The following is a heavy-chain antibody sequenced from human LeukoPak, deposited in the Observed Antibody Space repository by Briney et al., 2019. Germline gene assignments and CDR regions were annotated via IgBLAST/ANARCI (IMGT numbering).Heavy chain of an antibody. D-gene: IGHD6-19*01. J-gene: IGHJ4*02. CDR2: IKQDGSTK. CDR1: EFTFSRSW. CDR3: ATSLSSGWGPVNDY. V-gene: IGHV3-7*05. Sequence: GGSLRLSCAASEFTFSRSWMNWVRQAPGKGLEWVANIKQDGSTKYYVASVEGRSTISRDNAKNSLYLQMNSLRAEDTAVYYCATSLSSGWGPVNDYWGQGTLVTVSS.